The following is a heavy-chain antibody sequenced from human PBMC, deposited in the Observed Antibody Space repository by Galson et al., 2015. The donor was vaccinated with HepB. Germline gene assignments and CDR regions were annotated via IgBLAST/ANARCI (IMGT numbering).Heavy chain of an antibody. V-gene: IGHV3-9*01. CDR2: ISWNSGSI. J-gene: IGHJ6*03. Sequence: SLRLSCAASGFTFDDYAMHWVRQAPGKGLEWVSGISWNSGSIGYADSVKGRFTISRDNAKHTLYLQMNSLRAEDTAVYYCAKGTSSWADFPYHMDVEGKATTVTVSS. CDR1: GFTFDDYA. D-gene: IGHD3-3*01. CDR3: AKGTSSWADFPYHMDV.